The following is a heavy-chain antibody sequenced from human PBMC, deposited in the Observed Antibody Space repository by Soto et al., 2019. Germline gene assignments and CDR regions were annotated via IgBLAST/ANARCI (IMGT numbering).Heavy chain of an antibody. CDR2: ISGSGSNT. CDR1: GFTFSSYA. CDR3: AKDAGSGYRIFDAFDI. D-gene: IGHD3-16*02. Sequence: GGSLRLSCAASGFTFSSYAMHWVRQAPGKGLEWVSAISGSGSNTYYADSVKGRFTISRDNSKNTLYLQMNSLRAEDTAVYYCAKDAGSGYRIFDAFDIWGQGTMVTVSS. V-gene: IGHV3-23*01. J-gene: IGHJ3*02.